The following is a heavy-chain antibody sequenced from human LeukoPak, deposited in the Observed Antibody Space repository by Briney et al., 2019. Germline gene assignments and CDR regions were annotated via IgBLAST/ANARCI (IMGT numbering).Heavy chain of an antibody. CDR2: ISTSGVST. J-gene: IGHJ4*02. CDR3: AKNTSGTYLDY. Sequence: PGGSLRLSCAASGFTFSSYAMTWVRQAPGKGLEWVSSISTSGVSTNYAVSVKGRSTISRDNSKTMVYLQMNSLRAEDTAVYYCAKNTSGTYLDYWGQGILVTVSS. V-gene: IGHV3-23*01. D-gene: IGHD1-26*01. CDR1: GFTFSSYA.